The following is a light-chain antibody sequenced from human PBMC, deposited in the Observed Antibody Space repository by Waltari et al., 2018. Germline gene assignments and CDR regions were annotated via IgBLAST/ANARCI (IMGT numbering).Light chain of an antibody. Sequence: SYVLIQIPSVSVAPGQTARITCGGDSIGTKSVHWYQQKAGQAPLLVTPDDYDRPSGMPGRFPGSNSGNTAALAIARVEAGDEADYYCQVWDPVRRHAWLFGGGTKLTVL. J-gene: IGLJ3*02. V-gene: IGLV3-21*02. CDR3: QVWDPVRRHAWL. CDR1: SIGTKS. CDR2: DDY.